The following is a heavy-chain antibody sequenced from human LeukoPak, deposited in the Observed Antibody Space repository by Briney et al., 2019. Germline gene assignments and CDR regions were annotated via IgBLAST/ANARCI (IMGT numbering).Heavy chain of an antibody. CDR2: IYPGDSDT. CDR3: ARRSCSNTNCYKVDY. J-gene: IGHJ4*02. D-gene: IGHD2-2*02. V-gene: IGHV5-51*01. Sequence: TGDSLKISCKTSGYSFTSYWIAWVRQMPGKGLEWRGIIYPGDSDTRYSPSFQGQVTISADKSISTAYLQWSSLKASDTAIYYCARRSCSNTNCYKVDYWGQGTLVTVSS. CDR1: GYSFTSYW.